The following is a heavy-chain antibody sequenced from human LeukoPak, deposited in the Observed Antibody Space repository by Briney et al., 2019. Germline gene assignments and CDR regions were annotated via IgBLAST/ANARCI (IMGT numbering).Heavy chain of an antibody. CDR1: RFTFSSCW. CDR2: IKQDGSEK. D-gene: IGHD6-13*01. Sequence: PGGSLRLSCAASRFTFSSCWMSWVRQAPGKGLEWVANIKQDGSEKYYVDYVKGRFTISRDNAKNSLYLQMNSLRAEDTAVYYCAREQGYSSSWYTGYYYYYMDVWGKGTTVTVSS. CDR3: AREQGYSSSWYTGYYYYYMDV. J-gene: IGHJ6*03. V-gene: IGHV3-7*01.